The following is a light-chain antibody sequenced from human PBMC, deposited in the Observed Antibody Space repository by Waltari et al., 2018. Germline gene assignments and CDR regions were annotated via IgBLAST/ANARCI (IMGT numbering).Light chain of an antibody. CDR3: YAYAGTRGV. V-gene: IGLV2-23*01. CDR1: RSDIASYNL. CDR2: EAN. Sequence: QSALPQHASVSGSPGQSITISCPGTRSDIASYNLVSWYQQHPGKAPKLIIYEANKRPSGVSSRFSVSKSGNTASLTISGPQAEDEANYYCYAYAGTRGVFGTGTKVTVL. J-gene: IGLJ1*01.